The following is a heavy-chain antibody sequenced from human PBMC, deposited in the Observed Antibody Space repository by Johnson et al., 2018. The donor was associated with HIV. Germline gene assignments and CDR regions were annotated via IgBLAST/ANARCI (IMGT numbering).Heavy chain of an antibody. D-gene: IGHD3-22*01. J-gene: IGHJ3*02. V-gene: IGHV3-11*01. Sequence: QVQLVESGGGLVKPGGSLRLSCAASGFTFSDYYMSWIRQAPGKGLEWVSYISSSGSTIYYADSVKGRFTISRDNAKNSLYLQMNSLRAEDTALYYCARDVRDYYDSSGYPYLDAFDIWGQGTMVTVSS. CDR3: ARDVRDYYDSSGYPYLDAFDI. CDR1: GFTFSDYY. CDR2: ISSSGSTI.